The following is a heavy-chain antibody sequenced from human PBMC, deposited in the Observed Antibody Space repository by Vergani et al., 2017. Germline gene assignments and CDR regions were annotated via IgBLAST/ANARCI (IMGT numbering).Heavy chain of an antibody. J-gene: IGHJ4*02. CDR2: ISDSGGST. D-gene: IGHD6-13*01. CDR1: GFTFRSYA. Sequence: VQLVESGGGVVQPGRSLRLSCAASGFTFRSYAMSWVRQAPGQGLEWVSVISDSGGSTYYAASVKGRFTISRDNSKNTLYLQMNSLRAEDTAVYYCAKSLAAPGTSKPDYWGQGTLVTVSS. CDR3: AKSLAAPGTSKPDY. V-gene: IGHV3-23*04.